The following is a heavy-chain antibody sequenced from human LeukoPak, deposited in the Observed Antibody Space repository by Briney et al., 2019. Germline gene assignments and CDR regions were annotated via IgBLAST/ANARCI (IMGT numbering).Heavy chain of an antibody. J-gene: IGHJ4*02. Sequence: GGSLRLSCEASGFTFSSYAMSWVRQAPGQGLEWVSAISGSGGSTYYADSVKGRFTISRDNSKNTLYLQMNSLRAEDTAVYYCAREEYSSSLSYWGQGTLVTVSS. CDR3: AREEYSSSLSY. CDR2: ISGSGGST. D-gene: IGHD6-6*01. CDR1: GFTFSSYA. V-gene: IGHV3-23*01.